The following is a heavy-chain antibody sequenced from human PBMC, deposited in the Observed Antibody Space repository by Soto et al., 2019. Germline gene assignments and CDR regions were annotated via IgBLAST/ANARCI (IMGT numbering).Heavy chain of an antibody. V-gene: IGHV1-69*12. CDR3: ASLWFGALLPPWEYYYGMDV. Sequence: QVQLVQSGAEVKKPGSSVKVSCKASGGTFSSYAISWVRQAPGQGLEWMGGIIPIFGTANYAQKFQGRVTSAADESTSTAYMELSSLRSEDTAVYYCASLWFGALLPPWEYYYGMDVWGQGTTVTVSS. D-gene: IGHD3-10*01. CDR1: GGTFSSYA. CDR2: IIPIFGTA. J-gene: IGHJ6*02.